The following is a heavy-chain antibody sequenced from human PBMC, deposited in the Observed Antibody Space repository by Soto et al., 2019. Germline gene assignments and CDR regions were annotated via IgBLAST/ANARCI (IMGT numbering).Heavy chain of an antibody. V-gene: IGHV3-33*01. J-gene: IGHJ4*02. CDR3: ARDEGIVVVVAASYYFDY. Sequence: QVQLVESGGGVVQPGRSLRLSCAASGFTFSSYGMHWVRQAPGKGLEWVAVIWYDGSNKYYADSVKGRFTISRDNSKNTLYLQMNSLRAEDMAVYYCARDEGIVVVVAASYYFDYWGQGTLVTVSS. CDR1: GFTFSSYG. CDR2: IWYDGSNK. D-gene: IGHD2-15*01.